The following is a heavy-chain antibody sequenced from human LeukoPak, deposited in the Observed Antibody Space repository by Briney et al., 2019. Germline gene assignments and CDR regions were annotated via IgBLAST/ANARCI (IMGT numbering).Heavy chain of an antibody. D-gene: IGHD3-3*01. V-gene: IGHV3-23*01. CDR3: AKGHDFWSGYYDY. Sequence: GGSLRLSCAASGFTFSSYAMSWVRQAPGKGLEWVSAISGSGGSTYYADSVKGRFTISRDDSKNTLYLQMNSLRAEDTAVYYCAKGHDFWSGYYDYWGQGTLVTVSS. J-gene: IGHJ4*02. CDR1: GFTFSSYA. CDR2: ISGSGGST.